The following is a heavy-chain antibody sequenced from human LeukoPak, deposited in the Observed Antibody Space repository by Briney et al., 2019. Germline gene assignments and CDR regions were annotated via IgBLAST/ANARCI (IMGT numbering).Heavy chain of an antibody. V-gene: IGHV3-49*04. D-gene: IGHD4-11*01. CDR3: TRTKVTLRAFDI. Sequence: GGSLRLSCTASGFTFGDYAVTWVRQAPGKGLEWVGFIRSKGFGGTAEYAASVRGRFTISRDDSKSIAYLQMSSLKTEDTALYYCTRTKVTLRAFDIWGQGTMVTVSS. CDR2: IRSKGFGGTA. CDR1: GFTFGDYA. J-gene: IGHJ3*02.